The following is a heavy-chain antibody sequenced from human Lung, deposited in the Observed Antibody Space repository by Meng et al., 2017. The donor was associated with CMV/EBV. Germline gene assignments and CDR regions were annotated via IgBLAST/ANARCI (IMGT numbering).Heavy chain of an antibody. CDR1: GGSMSSTNW. V-gene: IGHV4-4*02. CDR2: IYHSGST. CDR3: ARADKVRFDY. J-gene: IGHJ4*02. Sequence: QVQLQGSAPGLVTPSGPLSLTCAFSGGSMSSTNWWSWVRQPPGKGLEWIGEIYHSGSTNYNPSLKSRVSISVDKSKNQFSLKLSSVTAADTAVYYCARADKVRFDYWGQGTLVTVFS.